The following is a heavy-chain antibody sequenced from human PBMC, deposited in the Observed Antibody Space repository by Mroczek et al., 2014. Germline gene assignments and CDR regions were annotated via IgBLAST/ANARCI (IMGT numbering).Heavy chain of an antibody. CDR3: AREGVRGVEWGVDY. J-gene: IGHJ4*02. CDR1: GFTFSSYS. V-gene: IGHV3-48*01. CDR2: ISSSSSTI. D-gene: IGHD3-10*01. Sequence: VQLVESGGGLVQPGGSLRLSCTASGFTFSSYSMNWVRQAPGKGLEWVSYISSSSSTIYYADSVKGRFTISRDNAKNSLYLQMNSLRAEDTAVYYCAREGVRGVEWGVDYWGQGTLVTVSS.